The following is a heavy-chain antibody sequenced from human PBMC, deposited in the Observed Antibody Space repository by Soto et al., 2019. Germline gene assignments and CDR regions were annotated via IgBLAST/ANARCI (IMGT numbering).Heavy chain of an antibody. CDR2: VGGSDTDK. CDR3: AKDATAVNGVWDPFDM. Sequence: GGSLRLSCAASGFTFSAYVMSWVCQAPGKGLQWVSGVGGSDTDKHYADSVRGRFTVSRDNSKNTLYLQMNSLRVDDTAVYYCAKDATAVNGVWDPFDMWGQGTEVTVSS. J-gene: IGHJ3*02. CDR1: GFTFSAYV. V-gene: IGHV3-23*01. D-gene: IGHD2-8*01.